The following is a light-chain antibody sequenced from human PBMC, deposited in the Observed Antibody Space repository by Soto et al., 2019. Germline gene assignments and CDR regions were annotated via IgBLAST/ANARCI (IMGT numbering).Light chain of an antibody. CDR3: QQYYSTPFT. CDR1: QSVLYYSNNKNH. CDR2: WAS. V-gene: IGKV4-1*01. J-gene: IGKJ3*01. Sequence: DIVMTQSPDSLAVSLGERATINCKSSQSVLYYSNNKNHLAWYQQKPGQPPKLLFYWASTRESGVPDRFSGSGSGTDFTLTISSLQAEDVAVYYCQQYYSTPFTFGPGTKVDIK.